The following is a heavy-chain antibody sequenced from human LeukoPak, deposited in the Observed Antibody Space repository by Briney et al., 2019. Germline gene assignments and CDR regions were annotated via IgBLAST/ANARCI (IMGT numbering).Heavy chain of an antibody. D-gene: IGHD1-26*01. CDR3: ARDRYSGSPVYYFDY. Sequence: GGSLRLSCAASGFTFSSYAMHWVREAPGKGLEYVSAISSNGGSTYYANSVKGRFTISRDNSKNTLYLQMGSLRAEDMAVYYCARDRYSGSPVYYFDYWGQGTLFTVSS. V-gene: IGHV3-64*01. J-gene: IGHJ4*02. CDR2: ISSNGGST. CDR1: GFTFSSYA.